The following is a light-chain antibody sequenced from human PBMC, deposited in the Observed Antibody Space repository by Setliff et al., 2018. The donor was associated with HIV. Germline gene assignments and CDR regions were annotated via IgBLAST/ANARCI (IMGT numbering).Light chain of an antibody. CDR2: EVT. J-gene: IGLJ1*01. CDR3: SSYTSSSTLGYV. CDR1: SSDVGSYNL. Sequence: QSALAQPASVSGSPGQSITISCTGTSSDVGSYNLVSWYQQHPGKAPKLMIYEVTKRPSGVSNRFSGSKSGNTASLTISGLQAEDEADYYCSSYTSSSTLGYVFGTGTKVTVL. V-gene: IGLV2-14*02.